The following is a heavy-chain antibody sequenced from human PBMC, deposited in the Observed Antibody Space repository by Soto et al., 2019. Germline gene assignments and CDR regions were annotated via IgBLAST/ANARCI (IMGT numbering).Heavy chain of an antibody. V-gene: IGHV3-72*01. CDR3: ARAAPPFQH. D-gene: IGHD6-25*01. CDR1: GVIHSDHY. Sequence: EVQLVESGGGLVQPGGSLRLSCAASGVIHSDHYMDWVRQAPRKGLEWVGRSRNKANSYTTDYVASVKGRFTISRDESNNSLDLQMNSLRPEDTAVYYCARAAPPFQHCGQGTLATVSS. J-gene: IGHJ1*01. CDR2: SRNKANSYTT.